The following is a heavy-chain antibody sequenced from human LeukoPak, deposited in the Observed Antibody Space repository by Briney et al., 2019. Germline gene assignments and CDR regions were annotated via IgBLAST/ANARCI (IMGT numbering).Heavy chain of an antibody. CDR3: AISCSSSWYYFDY. V-gene: IGHV1-2*04. D-gene: IGHD6-13*01. J-gene: IGHJ4*02. CDR1: GYTFTGYY. CDR2: INPNSGGT. Sequence: ASVKVSCKASGYTFTGYYMHWVRQAPGQGLEWMGWINPNSGGTNYAQKFQGWVTMTRDTSISTAYMELSRLRSDDTAVYYCAISCSSSWYYFDYWAKGPLVTVP.